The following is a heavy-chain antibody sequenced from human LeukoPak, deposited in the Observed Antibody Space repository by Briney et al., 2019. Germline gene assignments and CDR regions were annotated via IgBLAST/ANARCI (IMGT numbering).Heavy chain of an antibody. D-gene: IGHD6-19*01. V-gene: IGHV4-59*11. CDR3: AREVTVAGTFYFYMDV. CDR1: GGSISSHY. J-gene: IGHJ6*03. CDR2: IYYGGRT. Sequence: SSETLSLTCSVSGGSISSHYWTWVRQPPGQALEFIGYIYYGGRTQYSPSLKSRVTMTMDTSKNQFSLRLNSVSAADTAVYYCAREVTVAGTFYFYMDVWGKGTTVTVSS.